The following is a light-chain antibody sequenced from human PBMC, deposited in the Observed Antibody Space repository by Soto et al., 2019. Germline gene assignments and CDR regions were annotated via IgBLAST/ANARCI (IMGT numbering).Light chain of an antibody. Sequence: QSVLTQPPSASGTPGQRVTISCSGSSSNIGSNTVNWYQQLPGTAPKLLIYSTNQRPSGVPDRFSGSKSGTSASRAIGGLQSEDEADYYCAAWDDSLNGLVFGGGTKLTVL. CDR2: STN. CDR1: SSNIGSNT. J-gene: IGLJ2*01. V-gene: IGLV1-44*01. CDR3: AAWDDSLNGLV.